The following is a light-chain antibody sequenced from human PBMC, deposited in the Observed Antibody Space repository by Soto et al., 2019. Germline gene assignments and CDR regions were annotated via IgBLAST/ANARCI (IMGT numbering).Light chain of an antibody. CDR3: QQYNSYWT. Sequence: DIQMTQSPSTLSGSVGDRVTITCRASQTISSWLAWYQQKPGKAPKLLIYKASTLKSGVPSRFSGSGYGTEFTLTISSLQPDDFATYYCQQYNSYWTFGQGTKVDIK. CDR1: QTISSW. V-gene: IGKV1-5*03. J-gene: IGKJ1*01. CDR2: KAS.